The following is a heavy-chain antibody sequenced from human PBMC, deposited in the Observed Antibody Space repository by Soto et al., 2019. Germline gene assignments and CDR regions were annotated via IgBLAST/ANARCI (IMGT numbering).Heavy chain of an antibody. CDR3: ATGLTNKGGTWTACFDY. Sequence: GGSVRLSCEASGFTFSSYAKCWVRQAPGEELDWVSIISSGSVAYTYYADSVKGRCTISRDNSKNTVYLQMNSLSAEDTAVYYCATGLTNKGGTWTACFDYWGKGALVTVSS. D-gene: IGHD2-21*02. CDR2: ISSGSVAYT. CDR1: GFTFSSYA. J-gene: IGHJ4*02. V-gene: IGHV3-23*01.